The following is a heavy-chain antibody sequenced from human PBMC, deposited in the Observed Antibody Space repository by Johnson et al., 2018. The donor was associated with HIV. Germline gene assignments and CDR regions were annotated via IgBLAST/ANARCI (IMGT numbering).Heavy chain of an antibody. CDR1: GFTFDDHG. Sequence: LVESGGGVVRPGGSLRLSCAASGFTFDDHGMSWVRQVPGKGLEWVSGINWNGGSKDYADSVKGRFTISRDNAKNSLYLQMNSLRAEDTAVYYCVRGIVVVVAAGRADAFDIWGQGTMVTVSS. CDR2: INWNGGSK. CDR3: VRGIVVVVAAGRADAFDI. D-gene: IGHD2-15*01. V-gene: IGHV3-20*04. J-gene: IGHJ3*02.